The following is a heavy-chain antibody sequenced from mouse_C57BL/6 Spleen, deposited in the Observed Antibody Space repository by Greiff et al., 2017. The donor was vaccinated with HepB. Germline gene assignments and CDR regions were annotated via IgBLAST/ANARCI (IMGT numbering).Heavy chain of an antibody. J-gene: IGHJ3*01. V-gene: IGHV1-50*01. D-gene: IGHD1-1*01. CDR1: GYTFTSYW. CDR2: IDPSDSYT. Sequence: VQLQQSGAELVKPGASVKLSCKASGYTFTSYWMQWVKQRPGQGLEWIGEIDPSDSYTNYNQKFKGKATLTVDTSSSTAYMQLSSLTSEDSAVYYCAGGDGSSPFAYWGQGTLVTVSA. CDR3: AGGDGSSPFAY.